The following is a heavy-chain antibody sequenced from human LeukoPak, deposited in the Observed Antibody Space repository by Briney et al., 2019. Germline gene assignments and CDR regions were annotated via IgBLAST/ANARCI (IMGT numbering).Heavy chain of an antibody. Sequence: GGSLRLSCAASGFTFDDYGMSWVRQAPGKGLEWVSSISGSSSDIYYADSVKGRFTISRDNSKNSLYLQMKSLRAEDTALYYCARRGYHDYSGFDYWGQGTLVTVSS. J-gene: IGHJ4*02. CDR3: ARRGYHDYSGFDY. CDR2: ISGSSSDI. V-gene: IGHV3-21*01. D-gene: IGHD1-26*01. CDR1: GFTFDDYG.